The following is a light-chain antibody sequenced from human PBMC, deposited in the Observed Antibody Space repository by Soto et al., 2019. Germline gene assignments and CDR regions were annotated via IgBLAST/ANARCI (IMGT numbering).Light chain of an antibody. CDR1: SSDVGSYNL. CDR2: EVS. Sequence: ALTQPASVSGSPGQSITISCTGTSSDVGSYNLVSWYQQHPGKAPKLIISEVSKRPSGISDRFSGSKSGSTASLTISGLQAEDEADYYCCSYAGTSTHTVFGGGTQLTVL. V-gene: IGLV2-23*02. CDR3: CSYAGTSTHTV. J-gene: IGLJ7*01.